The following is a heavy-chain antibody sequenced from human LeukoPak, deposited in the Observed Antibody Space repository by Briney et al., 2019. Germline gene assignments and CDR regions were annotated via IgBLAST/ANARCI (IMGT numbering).Heavy chain of an antibody. D-gene: IGHD6-19*01. CDR2: ITASGTDT. Sequence: GGTLRLSCTASGFSVSTYPMAWVRQAPGKGLQWVSTITASGTDTFYADSVKGRFTISRDNSKNTLSLQMNSLRAEDTALYYCAKYSSGWVNDYWGQGTLVTVSS. CDR1: GFSVSTYP. V-gene: IGHV3-23*01. CDR3: AKYSSGWVNDY. J-gene: IGHJ4*02.